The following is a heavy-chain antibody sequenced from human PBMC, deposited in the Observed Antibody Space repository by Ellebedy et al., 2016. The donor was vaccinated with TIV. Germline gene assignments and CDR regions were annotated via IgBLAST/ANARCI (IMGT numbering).Heavy chain of an antibody. Sequence: GESLKISXAASGFTFSSYGMHWVRQAPGKGLEWVAVISYDGSNKYYADSVKGRFTISRDNSKNTLYLQMNSLRAEDTAVYYCAKEGNDYGDYGDFDYWGQGTLVTVSS. V-gene: IGHV3-30*18. CDR1: GFTFSSYG. CDR3: AKEGNDYGDYGDFDY. CDR2: ISYDGSNK. J-gene: IGHJ4*02. D-gene: IGHD4-17*01.